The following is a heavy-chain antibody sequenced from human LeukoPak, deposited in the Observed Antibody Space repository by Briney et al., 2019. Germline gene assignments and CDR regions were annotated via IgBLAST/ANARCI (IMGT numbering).Heavy chain of an antibody. CDR3: ARDPIYYYDSSGYYRDY. CDR1: GYTFTGYY. CDR2: INPNSGGT. D-gene: IGHD3-22*01. Sequence: ASVKVSCKASGYTFTGYYMHWVRQTPGQGLEWMGWINPNSGGTNYAQKFQGRVTMTRDTSISTAYMELRSLRSDDTAVYYCARDPIYYYDSSGYYRDYWGQGTLVTVSS. V-gene: IGHV1-2*02. J-gene: IGHJ4*02.